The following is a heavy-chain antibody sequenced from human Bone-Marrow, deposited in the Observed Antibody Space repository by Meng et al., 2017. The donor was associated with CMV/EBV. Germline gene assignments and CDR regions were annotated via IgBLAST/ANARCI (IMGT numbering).Heavy chain of an antibody. V-gene: IGHV3-21*01. D-gene: IGHD3-22*01. Sequence: GESLKISCAASGFTFSSYSMNWVRQAPGKGLEWVSSISSSSSYIYYADSVKGRFTISRDNAKNSLYLQMNSLRAEDTAVYYCAREGDYYDSSGYYDYWGQGTLVTFSS. CDR1: GFTFSSYS. CDR3: AREGDYYDSSGYYDY. J-gene: IGHJ4*02. CDR2: ISSSSSYI.